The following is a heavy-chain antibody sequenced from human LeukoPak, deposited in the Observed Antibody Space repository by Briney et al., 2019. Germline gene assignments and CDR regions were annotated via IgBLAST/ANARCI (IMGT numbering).Heavy chain of an antibody. V-gene: IGHV3-30-3*01. D-gene: IGHD6-13*01. J-gene: IGHJ4*02. CDR3: ARCGVGVAAAAANC. CDR1: GFTFNSYA. Sequence: GGSLRLSCAASGFTFNSYAIYWVRQAPGTGLEWVAVILSDGNSKYYADSVKGRFTISRDNAKNSLYLQMNSLRAEDTAVYYCARCGVGVAAAAANCWGQGTLLTVSS. CDR2: ILSDGNSK.